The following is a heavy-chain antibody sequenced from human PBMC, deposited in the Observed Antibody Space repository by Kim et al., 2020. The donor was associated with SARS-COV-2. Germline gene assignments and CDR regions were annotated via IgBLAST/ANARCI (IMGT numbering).Heavy chain of an antibody. D-gene: IGHD3-3*01. CDR1: GYTFTSYY. CDR3: AREQTTTIFGVVISYYGMDV. Sequence: ASVKVSCKASGYTFTSYYMHWVRQAPGQGLEWMGIINPSGGSTSYAQKFQGRVTMTRDTSTSTVYMELSSLRSEDTAVYYCAREQTTTIFGVVISYYGMDVWGQGTTVTVSS. V-gene: IGHV1-46*01. J-gene: IGHJ6*02. CDR2: INPSGGST.